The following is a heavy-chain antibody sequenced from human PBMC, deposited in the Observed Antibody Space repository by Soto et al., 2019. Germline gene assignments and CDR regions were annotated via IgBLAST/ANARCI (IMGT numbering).Heavy chain of an antibody. CDR2: IIPIFDTA. CDR3: AKENGYSSSWFEFDY. J-gene: IGHJ4*02. CDR1: GGTFSSYA. V-gene: IGHV1-69*13. D-gene: IGHD6-13*01. Sequence: SVKVSCKASGGTFSSYAISWVRQAPGQGLEWMGGIIPIFDTADYAQKFQGRVTITADESTNTAYMELSSLRAEDTAVYYCAKENGYSSSWFEFDYWGQGTLVTVSS.